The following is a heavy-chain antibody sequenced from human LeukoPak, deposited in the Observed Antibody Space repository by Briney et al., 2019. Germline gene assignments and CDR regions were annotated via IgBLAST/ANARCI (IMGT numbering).Heavy chain of an antibody. D-gene: IGHD4-17*01. CDR3: ARDGGHYGDYGVDY. CDR1: GGSISSYY. CDR2: IYTSGST. Sequence: LETLSLTCTVSGGSISSYYWSWIRQPAGKGLEWIGRIYTSGSTNYNPSLKSRVTMSVDTSKNQFSLKLSSVTAADTAVYYCARDGGHYGDYGVDYWGQGTLVTVSS. J-gene: IGHJ4*02. V-gene: IGHV4-4*07.